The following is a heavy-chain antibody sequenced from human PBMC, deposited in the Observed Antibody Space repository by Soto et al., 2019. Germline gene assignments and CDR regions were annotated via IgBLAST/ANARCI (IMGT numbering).Heavy chain of an antibody. V-gene: IGHV4-59*01. D-gene: IGHD5-18*01. J-gene: IGHJ3*02. CDR1: GGSISSYY. CDR2: LYYSGST. Sequence: QVQLQESGPGLVKPSETLSLTCTVSGGSISSYYWSWIRQPPGKGLEWIGYLYYSGSTNYNPSLKSRVSISVDTSKNQFSLKLSSVTAADTAVYYCARRYGKNAFDIWGQGTMVTVSS. CDR3: ARRYGKNAFDI.